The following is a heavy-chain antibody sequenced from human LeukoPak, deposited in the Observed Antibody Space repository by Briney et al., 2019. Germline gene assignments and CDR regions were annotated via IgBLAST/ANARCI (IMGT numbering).Heavy chain of an antibody. V-gene: IGHV4-38-2*02. CDR3: ARGGPRGSPDAFDI. D-gene: IGHD3-16*01. J-gene: IGHJ3*02. Sequence: SETLSLTCTVSGGSISSGYYWGWIRQPPGKGLEWIGSIYHSGSTYYNPSLKSRVTISVDTSKNQFSLKLSSVTAADTAVYYCARGGPRGSPDAFDIWGQGTMVTVSS. CDR2: IYHSGST. CDR1: GGSISSGYY.